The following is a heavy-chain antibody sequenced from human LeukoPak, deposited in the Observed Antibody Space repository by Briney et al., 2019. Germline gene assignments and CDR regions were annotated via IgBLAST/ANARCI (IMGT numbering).Heavy chain of an antibody. CDR3: LRGLGKAF. D-gene: IGHD7-27*01. CDR1: GFTFGSYE. CDR2: ISTSGDTT. V-gene: IGHV3-48*03. Sequence: QPGGSLRLSCTGSGFTFGSYEMNWVRQAPGKGLEWVSYISTSGDTTYYADSVKGRFSLSRDNAKNALYLQVSSLRAEDTAVYYCLRGLGKAFWGQGTLVTVSS. J-gene: IGHJ4*02.